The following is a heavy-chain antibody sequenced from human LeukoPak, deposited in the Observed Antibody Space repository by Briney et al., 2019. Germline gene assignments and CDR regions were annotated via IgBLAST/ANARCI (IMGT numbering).Heavy chain of an antibody. V-gene: IGHV3-74*01. J-gene: IGHJ4*02. CDR2: ISTDGSII. Sequence: GGSLRLSCAASGFTFSQYWMYWVRQAPGKGLVWVSYISTDGSIINDADSVKGRFTISRDNAKKTLYLQMNSLRVDDTAVYYCVGGDYWGQGTLVTVSS. CDR1: GFTFSQYW. CDR3: VGGDY.